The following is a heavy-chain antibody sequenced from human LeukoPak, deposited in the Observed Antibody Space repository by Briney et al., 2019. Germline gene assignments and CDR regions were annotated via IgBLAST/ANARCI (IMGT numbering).Heavy chain of an antibody. J-gene: IGHJ6*03. CDR2: ISYDGSNK. D-gene: IGHD1-26*01. CDR3: AKDRGTTAYYYFYMDV. CDR1: GFTFSSYA. V-gene: IGHV3-30-3*01. Sequence: PGRSLRLSCAASGFTFSSYAMHWVRQAPGKGLEWVAVISYDGSNKYYADSVKGRFTISRDNTKNTLYLQMNSLRAEDTAVYYCAKDRGTTAYYYFYMDVWGKGTTVTVSS.